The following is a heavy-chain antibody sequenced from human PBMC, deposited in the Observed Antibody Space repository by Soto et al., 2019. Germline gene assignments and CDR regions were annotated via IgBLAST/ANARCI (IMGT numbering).Heavy chain of an antibody. J-gene: IGHJ6*02. CDR3: ASLWSKGYSYGHYYYYYGMDV. CDR1: GGSFSGYY. D-gene: IGHD5-18*01. Sequence: SETLSLTCAVYGGSFSGYYWSWIRQPPGKGLEWIGEINHSGSTNYNPSLKSRVTISVDTSKNQFSLKLSSVTAADTAVYYCASLWSKGYSYGHYYYYYGMDVWGQGXTVTVSS. CDR2: INHSGST. V-gene: IGHV4-34*01.